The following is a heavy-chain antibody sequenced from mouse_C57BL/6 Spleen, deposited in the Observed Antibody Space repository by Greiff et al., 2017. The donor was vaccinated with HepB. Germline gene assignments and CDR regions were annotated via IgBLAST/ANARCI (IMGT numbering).Heavy chain of an antibody. CDR3: ARSEDDDGYFDV. CDR2: IYPGDGDT. Sequence: QVQLKESGPELVKPGASVKISCKASGYAFSSSWMNWVKQRPGKGLEWIGRIYPGDGDTNYNGKFKGKATLTADKSSSTAYMQLSSLTSEDSAVYFCARSEDDDGYFDVWGTGTTVTVSS. CDR1: GYAFSSSW. V-gene: IGHV1-82*01. J-gene: IGHJ1*03. D-gene: IGHD2-4*01.